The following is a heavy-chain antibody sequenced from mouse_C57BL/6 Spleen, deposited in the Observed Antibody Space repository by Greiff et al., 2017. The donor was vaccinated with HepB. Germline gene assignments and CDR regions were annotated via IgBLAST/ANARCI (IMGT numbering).Heavy chain of an antibody. CDR2: IHPNSGST. J-gene: IGHJ2*01. CDR3: AGPHWVGAYYFDY. CDR1: GYTFTSYW. Sequence: QVQLQQPGAELVKPGASVKLSCKASGYTFTSYWMHWVKQRPGQGLEWIGMIHPNSGSTNYNEKFKSKAILTVDKSSSTAYMQLSSLTSEDSAVYYCAGPHWVGAYYFDYWGKGTTLTVSS. D-gene: IGHD1-1*01. V-gene: IGHV1-64*01.